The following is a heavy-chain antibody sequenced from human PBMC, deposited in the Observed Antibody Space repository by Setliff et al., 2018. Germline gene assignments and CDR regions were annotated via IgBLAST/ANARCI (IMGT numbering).Heavy chain of an antibody. V-gene: IGHV4-4*07. J-gene: IGHJ6*03. CDR2: IYIGGSA. CDR1: GGSISSYY. CDR3: AREQWLDPPGYYYMDV. Sequence: SETLSLTCTVSGGSISSYYWSWIRQPAGKGLEWIGDIYIGGSANYNPSPKSRVTMSIDTSKNQFSLKLNSVTAADMAVYYCAREQWLDPPGYYYMDVWAKGTTVTVSS. D-gene: IGHD6-19*01.